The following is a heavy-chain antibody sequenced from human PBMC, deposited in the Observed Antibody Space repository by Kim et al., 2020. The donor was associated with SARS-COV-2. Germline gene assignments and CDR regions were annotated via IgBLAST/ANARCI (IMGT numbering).Heavy chain of an antibody. D-gene: IGHD6-19*01. J-gene: IGHJ6*02. CDR1: GGSISSYY. V-gene: IGHV4-59*13. CDR2: IYYSGST. CDR3: ARESSSAGYYGMDV. Sequence: SETLSLTCTVSGGSISSYYWSWIRQPPGKGLEWIGNIYYSGSTNYNPSLKSRVTISVDTSKNQFSLKLSSVTAADTAVYYCARESSSAGYYGMDVWGQGTTVTVSS.